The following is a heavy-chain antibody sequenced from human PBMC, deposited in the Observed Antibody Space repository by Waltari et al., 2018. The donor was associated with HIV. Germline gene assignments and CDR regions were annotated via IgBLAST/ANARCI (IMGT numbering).Heavy chain of an antibody. Sequence: QLQLQESGPGLVKPSETLSLTCTVSGGSISSSSYYWGWIRQPPGKGLEWIGSIYYSGSTYYNPSLKSRVTISVDTSKNQFSLKLRSVTAADTAVYYCAGHHYYDTFTPLPPDYWGQGTLVTVSS. D-gene: IGHD3-22*01. V-gene: IGHV4-39*01. CDR2: IYYSGST. CDR3: AGHHYYDTFTPLPPDY. CDR1: GGSISSSSYY. J-gene: IGHJ4*02.